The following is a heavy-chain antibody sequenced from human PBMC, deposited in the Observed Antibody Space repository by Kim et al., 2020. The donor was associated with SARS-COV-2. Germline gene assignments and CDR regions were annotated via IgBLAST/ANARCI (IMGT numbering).Heavy chain of an antibody. CDR1: GYTFTSYA. J-gene: IGHJ4*02. CDR3: ARDGARELEVSEPLFDY. V-gene: IGHV1-3*01. D-gene: IGHD1-1*01. Sequence: ASVKVSCKPSGYTFTSYAMHWVRQAPGQRLEWMGWINAGNGNTKYSQKFQGRVTITRDTSASTAYMELSSLRSEDTAVYYCARDGARELEVSEPLFDYWGQGTLVTVSS. CDR2: INAGNGNT.